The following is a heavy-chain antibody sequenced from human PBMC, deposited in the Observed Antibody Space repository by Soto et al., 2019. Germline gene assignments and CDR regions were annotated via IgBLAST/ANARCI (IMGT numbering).Heavy chain of an antibody. J-gene: IGHJ4*02. Sequence: ASVKVSCKASGGTFSSYAISWVRQAPGQGLEWMGGIIPIFGTANYAQKFQGRVTITADESTSTAYMELSSLRSEDTAVYYCAREVHYYDSSGYYYFDYWGQGTLVTVSS. CDR3: AREVHYYDSSGYYYFDY. V-gene: IGHV1-69*13. D-gene: IGHD3-22*01. CDR2: IIPIFGTA. CDR1: GGTFSSYA.